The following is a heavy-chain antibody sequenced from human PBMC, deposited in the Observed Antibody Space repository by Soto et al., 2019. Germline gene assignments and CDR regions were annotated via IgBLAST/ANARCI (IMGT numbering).Heavy chain of an antibody. CDR2: INPNSGGT. V-gene: IGHV1-2*02. D-gene: IGHD2-2*01. CDR3: ARDVPYKYQLPNMDV. CDR1: GYTFTGYY. J-gene: IGHJ6*02. Sequence: QVQLVQSGAEVKKPGASVKVSCKASGYTFTGYYMHWVRQAPGQGLEWMGWINPNSGGTNYAQKVQGRDTMTRDPSISTAYMELSRLRSNDTAVYYWARDVPYKYQLPNMDVWGQGTTVTVSS.